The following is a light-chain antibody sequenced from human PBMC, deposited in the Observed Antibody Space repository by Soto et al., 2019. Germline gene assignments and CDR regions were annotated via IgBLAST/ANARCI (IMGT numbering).Light chain of an antibody. CDR3: SSYTGSSALVV. J-gene: IGLJ2*01. CDR1: SSDVGGYNY. CDR2: EVD. V-gene: IGLV2-14*01. Sequence: QSVLTQPASVSGSPGQSITISCTGTSSDVGGYNYVSWYQQHPGKAPKLMIYEVDNRPSGISNRFSGSRSGNTASLTISGRQAEDEADYFCSSYTGSSALVVFGGGTKLTVL.